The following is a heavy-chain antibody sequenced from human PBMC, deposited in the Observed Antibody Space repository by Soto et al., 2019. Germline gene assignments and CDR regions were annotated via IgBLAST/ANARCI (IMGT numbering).Heavy chain of an antibody. CDR1: GDSFSNTNW. J-gene: IGHJ4*02. CDR3: AKRSLRRLRFVETH. D-gene: IGHD3-3*01. V-gene: IGHV4-4*02. CDR2: IYHSGST. Sequence: SETLSLTCAVSGDSFSNTNWWSWFRQPPGKGLEWIGEIYHSGSTNYNPSLRSRVTISLDKSKNQFSLNLTSVTAADTAFYYCAKRSLRRLRFVETHWGQGTLVTVSS.